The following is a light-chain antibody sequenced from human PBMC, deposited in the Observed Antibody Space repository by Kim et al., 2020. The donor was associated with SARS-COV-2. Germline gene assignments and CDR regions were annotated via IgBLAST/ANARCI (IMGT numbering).Light chain of an antibody. CDR1: KIGSKT. CDR3: QVWDSSSDQWV. CDR2: YDS. J-gene: IGLJ3*02. V-gene: IGLV3-21*04. Sequence: SYELTQPPSVSVAPGETATFTCGGNKIGSKTVHWYRQRPGQAPTVVIYYDSGRPSGIPERFSGSNSGNTATLTIDRVEAGDEADYYCQVWDSSSDQWVFGGGTQLTVL.